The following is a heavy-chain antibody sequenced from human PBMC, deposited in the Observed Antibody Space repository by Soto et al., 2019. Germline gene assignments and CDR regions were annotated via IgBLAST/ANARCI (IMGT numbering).Heavy chain of an antibody. D-gene: IGHD6-13*01. CDR1: GGSMNSKTDS. J-gene: IGHJ4*02. CDR3: ASSSHGVDIFDY. CDR2: IYPSGNT. Sequence: QLQLQESGSGLVKPSETLSLTCAVSGGSMNSKTDSWNWIRQPPGKGLEWIGYIYPSGNTYYNPSLKSRVTISVDRSKNQFSLKLSSVTAADTAVYFCASSSHGVDIFDYWGQGTLVTVSS. V-gene: IGHV4-30-2*01.